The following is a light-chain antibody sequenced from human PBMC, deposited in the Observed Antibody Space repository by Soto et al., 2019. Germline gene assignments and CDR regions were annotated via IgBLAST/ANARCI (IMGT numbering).Light chain of an antibody. CDR1: QSINNL. V-gene: IGKV1-5*01. Sequence: DVQMTQSASTLSASVIDRVTITCRASQSINNLLAWYQQKKGKAPKLXIYDVSTLESGVPSRFSGSGYGTEFNLTISSLQAEDFATYYCQQYDSYPLTFGGGTKVDIK. J-gene: IGKJ4*01. CDR2: DVS. CDR3: QQYDSYPLT.